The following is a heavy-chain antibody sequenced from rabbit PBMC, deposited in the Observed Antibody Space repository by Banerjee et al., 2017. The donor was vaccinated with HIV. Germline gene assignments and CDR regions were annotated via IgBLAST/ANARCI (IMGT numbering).Heavy chain of an antibody. CDR1: GFSFSSSDY. J-gene: IGHJ4*01. Sequence: EESGGGLVKPGASLTLTCTASGFSFSSSDYMCWVRQAPGKGLEWIACIAGDSSGFTYYANWVNGRFTISSHNAQNTLYLQLSSLTAADTATYFCVRDQAGDADYGPYYLNLWGPGTLVTVS. D-gene: IGHD2-1*01. V-gene: IGHV1S40*01. CDR3: VRDQAGDADYGPYYLNL. CDR2: IAGDSSGFT.